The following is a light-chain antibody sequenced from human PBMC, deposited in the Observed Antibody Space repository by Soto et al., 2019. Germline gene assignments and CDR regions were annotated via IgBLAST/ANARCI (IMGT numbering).Light chain of an antibody. Sequence: EIVLTQSPATLSLSPGKRATLSCRASQSVSSYLAWYQQKPGQAPRLLIYDASNRATGIPARFSGSGSGTDFTLTISSLEPEDFAVYYCQHYGSSPFTFGPGTKVDIK. V-gene: IGKV3-11*01. J-gene: IGKJ3*01. CDR1: QSVSSY. CDR3: QHYGSSPFT. CDR2: DAS.